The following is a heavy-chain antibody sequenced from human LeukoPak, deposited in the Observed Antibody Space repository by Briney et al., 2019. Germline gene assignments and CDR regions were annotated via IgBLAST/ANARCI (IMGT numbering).Heavy chain of an antibody. CDR3: ARGRVPYFDCSGGSCYSVRNWFDP. CDR2: MNPNSGNT. V-gene: IGHV1-8*01. J-gene: IGHJ5*02. CDR1: GYTFTSYD. D-gene: IGHD2-15*01. Sequence: ASVKVSCKASGYTFTSYDINWVRQATGQGLEWMGWMNPNSGNTGYAQKFQGRVTMTRNTSISTAYMELSSLRSEDTAVYYCARGRVPYFDCSGGSCYSVRNWFDPRGQGTLVTVSS.